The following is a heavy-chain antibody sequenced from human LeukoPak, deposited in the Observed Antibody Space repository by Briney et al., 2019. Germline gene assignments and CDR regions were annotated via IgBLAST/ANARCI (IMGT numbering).Heavy chain of an antibody. V-gene: IGHV4-59*01. CDR1: GGPISSYF. CDR2: VYNTGRT. CDR3: ARAVGDSGYGRYFDY. J-gene: IGHJ4*02. Sequence: SETLSLTCTVSGGPISSYFWSWIRQPPGKGLEWIGNVYNTGRTNYNPSLESRVTISVDTSKNQFSLRLSSVTAADTAVYYCARAVGDSGYGRYFDYWGQGTLVAVSS. D-gene: IGHD5-12*01.